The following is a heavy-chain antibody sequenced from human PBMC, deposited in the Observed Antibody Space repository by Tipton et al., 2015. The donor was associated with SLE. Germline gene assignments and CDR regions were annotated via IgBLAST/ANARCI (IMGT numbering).Heavy chain of an antibody. CDR1: GFTFSSYA. Sequence: SLRLSCSASGFTFSSYAMHWVRQAPGKGLEWVSYISSSSSTIYYADSVKGRFTISRDNAKNSLYLQMNSLRAEDTAVYYCARVGTGAPHYFDYWGQGTLVTVSS. CDR3: ARVGTGAPHYFDY. CDR2: ISSSSSTI. V-gene: IGHV3-48*01. D-gene: IGHD1-14*01. J-gene: IGHJ4*02.